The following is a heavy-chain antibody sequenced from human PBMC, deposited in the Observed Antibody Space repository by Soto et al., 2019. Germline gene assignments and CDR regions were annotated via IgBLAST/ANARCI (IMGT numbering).Heavy chain of an antibody. D-gene: IGHD1-26*01. Sequence: EVQLVESGGRLVQRGGSLRLSCSGSGFIFGDHVMDWVRQAPGKGLEWVAGISGSGNSPFFRDSVKGRFTISRDNSKNTGYLVINNLRDEDSAMYFCSRGTHSYSGIHELDAWGLGTLVTVSS. CDR1: GFIFGDHV. J-gene: IGHJ5*02. CDR2: ISGSGNSP. CDR3: SRGTHSYSGIHELDA. V-gene: IGHV3-23*04.